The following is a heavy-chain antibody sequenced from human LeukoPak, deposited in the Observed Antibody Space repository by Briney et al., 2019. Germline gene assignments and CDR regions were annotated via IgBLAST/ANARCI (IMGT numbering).Heavy chain of an antibody. Sequence: GASVKVSCKASGYTFTDYYLHWVRQAPGQGLEWVGAFNPYSGASKYAQKLQGRVTMTGDTSIRTAYLQLGRVIGDDTAVYYCAKNGDYGYAMDVWGEGTTVTVSS. V-gene: IGHV1-2*02. J-gene: IGHJ6*04. CDR1: GYTFTDYY. D-gene: IGHD4-17*01. CDR3: AKNGDYGYAMDV. CDR2: FNPYSGAS.